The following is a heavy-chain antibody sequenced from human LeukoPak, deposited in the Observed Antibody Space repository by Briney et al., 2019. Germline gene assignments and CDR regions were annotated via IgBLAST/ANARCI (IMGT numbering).Heavy chain of an antibody. J-gene: IGHJ4*02. D-gene: IGHD2-8*01. Sequence: QAGGSLRLSCAASGFTFSSYAMSWVRQAPGKGLEWVSAISGSGGSTYYADSVKGRFTISRDNSKNTLYLQINSLRAEDTAVYYCAKSAPRSRDIVLMVYEALFDYWGQGTLVTVSS. CDR2: ISGSGGST. CDR3: AKSAPRSRDIVLMVYEALFDY. CDR1: GFTFSSYA. V-gene: IGHV3-23*01.